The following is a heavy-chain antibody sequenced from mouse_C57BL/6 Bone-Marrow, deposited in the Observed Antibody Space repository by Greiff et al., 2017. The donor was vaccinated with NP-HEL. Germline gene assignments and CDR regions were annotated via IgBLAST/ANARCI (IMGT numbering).Heavy chain of an antibody. Sequence: VQVVESGAELAKPGASVKLSCKASGYTFTSYWMHWVKQRPGQGLEWIGYINPSSGYTKYNQKFKDKATLTADKSSSTAYMQLSSLTYEDSAVYYCARRGYYDYDGPWFAYWGQGTLVTVSA. CDR2: INPSSGYT. CDR3: ARRGYYDYDGPWFAY. V-gene: IGHV1-7*01. CDR1: GYTFTSYW. D-gene: IGHD2-4*01. J-gene: IGHJ3*01.